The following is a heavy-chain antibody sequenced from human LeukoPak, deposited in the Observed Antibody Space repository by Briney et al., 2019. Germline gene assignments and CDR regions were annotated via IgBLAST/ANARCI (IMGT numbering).Heavy chain of an antibody. V-gene: IGHV4-4*07. Sequence: PSETLSLTCTVSGGSISSYYWSWIRQPAGKGLEWIGGISTSGSTNYNPSLKSRVTMSVDTSKNQFSLKLYSVTAADTAIYYCATDRSWFDPWGQGTLVTVSS. CDR3: ATDRSWFDP. J-gene: IGHJ5*02. CDR2: ISTSGST. CDR1: GGSISSYY.